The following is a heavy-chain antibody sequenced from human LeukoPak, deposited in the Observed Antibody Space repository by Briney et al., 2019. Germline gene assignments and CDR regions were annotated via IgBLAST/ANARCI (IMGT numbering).Heavy chain of an antibody. CDR2: ISGSGGST. V-gene: IGHV3-23*01. CDR3: AKDLTAYCGGDCYSGGYFDY. J-gene: IGHJ4*02. D-gene: IGHD2-21*02. CDR1: GFTFSSYA. Sequence: GGSPRLSCAASGFTFSSYAMSWVRQAPGKGLEWVSAISGSGGSTHYADSVKGRFTISRDNSKNTLYLQMNSLGAEDTAVYYCAKDLTAYCGGDCYSGGYFDYWGQGTLVTVSS.